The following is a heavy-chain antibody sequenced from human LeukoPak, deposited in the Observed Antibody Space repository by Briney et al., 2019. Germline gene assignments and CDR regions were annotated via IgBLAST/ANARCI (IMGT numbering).Heavy chain of an antibody. J-gene: IGHJ4*02. CDR3: AKTQYYHGSVPPEDY. CDR1: GLTFNNYA. Sequence: GGSLRLSCAASGLTFNNYAISWVRQAPGKGLEWVSAISNSGDSTYYADSVRGRFTISRDNSRNTLYLQMNSLRPEDTAVYYCAKTQYYHGSVPPEDYWGQGALVTVSS. V-gene: IGHV3-23*01. CDR2: ISNSGDST. D-gene: IGHD3-10*01.